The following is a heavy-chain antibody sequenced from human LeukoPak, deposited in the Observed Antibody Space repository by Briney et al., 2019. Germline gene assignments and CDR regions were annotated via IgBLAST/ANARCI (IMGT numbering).Heavy chain of an antibody. D-gene: IGHD5-18*01. CDR3: ARYADTAMAIYYFDY. J-gene: IGHJ4*02. CDR2: INPSGGTT. CDR1: GYTFTSYH. V-gene: IGHV1-46*01. Sequence: GASVKVSCKASGYTFTSYHMHWVRQAPGQGLEWMGIINPSGGTTNYAQKFRGRVTMTRDTSISTAYMELSRLRSDDTAVYYCARYADTAMAIYYFDYWGQGTLVTVSS.